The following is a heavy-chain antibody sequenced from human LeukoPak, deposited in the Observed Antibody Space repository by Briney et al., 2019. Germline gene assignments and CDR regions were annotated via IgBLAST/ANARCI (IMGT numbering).Heavy chain of an antibody. CDR3: ARGGYSYDYYYYYYYYMDV. D-gene: IGHD5-18*01. CDR1: GGTFSSYA. J-gene: IGHJ6*03. Sequence: ASVKVSCKASGGTFSSYAISWVRQAPGQGLEWMGGIIPIFGTANYAQKFQGRVTITADKSTSTAYMELSSLRSEDTAVYYCARGGYSYDYYYYYYYYMDVWGKGTTVTVSS. V-gene: IGHV1-69*06. CDR2: IIPIFGTA.